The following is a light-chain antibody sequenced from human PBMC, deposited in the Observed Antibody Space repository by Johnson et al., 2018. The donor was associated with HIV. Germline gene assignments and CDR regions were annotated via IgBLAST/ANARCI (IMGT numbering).Light chain of an antibody. J-gene: IGLJ1*01. CDR2: RNN. CDR1: SSNIGSSA. Sequence: QSVLTQAPSASGTPGQRVTISCSGGSSNIGSSAVNWYQQLPGTAPKLLIYRNNQRPSGVPDRFSGSKSGTSASLAISGLQAEDEADYLCAAWDDSLNGHYVFGTGTKVTVL. V-gene: IGLV1-44*01. CDR3: AAWDDSLNGHYV.